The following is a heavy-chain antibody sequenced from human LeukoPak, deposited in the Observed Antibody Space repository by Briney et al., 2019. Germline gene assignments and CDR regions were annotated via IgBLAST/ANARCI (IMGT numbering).Heavy chain of an antibody. J-gene: IGHJ4*02. V-gene: IGHV1-2*04. D-gene: IGHD3-3*01. CDR1: GYTFTGYY. CDR3: ARAQPYYDFWSGSAFDY. CDR2: INPNSGGT. Sequence: ASVKVSCKASGYTFTGYYMHWVGQAPGQGLEWMGWINPNSGGTNNAQKFQGWVTMTRDTSISTAYMELSRLRSDDTAVYYCARAQPYYDFWSGSAFDYWGQGTLVTVSS.